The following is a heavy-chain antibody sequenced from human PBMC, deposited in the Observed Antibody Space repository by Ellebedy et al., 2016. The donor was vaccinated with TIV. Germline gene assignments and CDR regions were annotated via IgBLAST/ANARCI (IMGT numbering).Heavy chain of an antibody. V-gene: IGHV1-8*01. CDR1: GYTFTSYD. CDR3: ARGSNWNYGYYFYYYMDV. CDR2: MNPNSGNT. D-gene: IGHD1-7*01. J-gene: IGHJ6*03. Sequence: ASVKVSXXASGYTFTSYDINWVRQATGQGLEWMGWMNPNSGNTGYAQKFQGRVTMTRNTSISTAYMELSSLRSEDTAVYYCARGSNWNYGYYFYYYMDVWGKGTTVTVSS.